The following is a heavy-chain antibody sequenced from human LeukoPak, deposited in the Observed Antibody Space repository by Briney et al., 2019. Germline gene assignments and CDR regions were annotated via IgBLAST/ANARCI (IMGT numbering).Heavy chain of an antibody. J-gene: IGHJ6*02. CDR2: IVVGSGNT. CDR3: AATVHYCSGGSCYNHYYGMDV. V-gene: IGHV1-58*02. CDR1: GFTFTSSA. D-gene: IGHD2-15*01. Sequence: SVKVSCKASGFTFTSSAMQWVRQARGQRLGWIGWIVVGSGNTNYARKFQQRVTITRDMSTSTAYVEVSSLRSEDTAVYYCAATVHYCSGGSCYNHYYGMDVWGQGTTVTVSS.